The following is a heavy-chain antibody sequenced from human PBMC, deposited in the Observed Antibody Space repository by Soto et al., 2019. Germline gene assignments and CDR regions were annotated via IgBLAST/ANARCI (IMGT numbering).Heavy chain of an antibody. D-gene: IGHD3-10*01. V-gene: IGHV3-30*18. CDR2: ISYDGSNK. CDR3: AKDSMVRGVIINYWFDP. Sequence: PGGSLRLSCAASGFTFSSYGMHWVRQAPGKGLEWVAVISYDGSNKYYADSVKGRFTISRDNSKNTLYLQMNSLRAEDTAVYYCAKDSMVRGVIINYWFDPWGQRTLVTVSS. CDR1: GFTFSSYG. J-gene: IGHJ5*02.